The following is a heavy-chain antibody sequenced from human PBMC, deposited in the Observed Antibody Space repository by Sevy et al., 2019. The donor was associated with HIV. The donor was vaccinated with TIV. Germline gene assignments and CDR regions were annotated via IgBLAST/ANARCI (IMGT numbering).Heavy chain of an antibody. D-gene: IGHD3-3*01. CDR1: GGTFSSYG. CDR2: IIPMFGAT. Sequence: ASVKVSCKSSGGTFSSYGVNWVRQAPGQGLEWMGGIIPMFGATNYSQNFQGRVTIIADESTSTAYMELSSLRSDDTAVYYCARGLVLGGGWFDPWGQRTVVTVSS. J-gene: IGHJ5*02. V-gene: IGHV1-69*13. CDR3: ARGLVLGGGWFDP.